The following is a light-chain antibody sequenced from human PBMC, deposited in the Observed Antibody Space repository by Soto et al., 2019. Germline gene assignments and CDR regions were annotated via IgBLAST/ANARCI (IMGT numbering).Light chain of an antibody. CDR3: QQYNNYKLT. J-gene: IGKJ4*01. CDR2: DAS. Sequence: EIQMTQSPATLSASVGDRVTITCRASQRINSWLAWYQQKPGKAPKLLIYDASSLESGVPSRFSGSGSGTEFTLTISSLQPDDFATYYGQQYNNYKLTFGGGTKVEI. CDR1: QRINSW. V-gene: IGKV1-5*01.